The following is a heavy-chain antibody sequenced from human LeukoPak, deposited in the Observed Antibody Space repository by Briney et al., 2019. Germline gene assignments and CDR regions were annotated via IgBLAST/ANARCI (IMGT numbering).Heavy chain of an antibody. V-gene: IGHV3-23*01. J-gene: IGHJ4*02. D-gene: IGHD1-26*01. Sequence: GGSLRLSCAASGFTFSSYAMSWVRQAPGKGLEWVSAISGSGGSTYYADSVKGRFTISRDNSKNTLYLQMNSLRAEDTAVYYYAKGGDWELLNYWGQGTLVTVSS. CDR3: AKGGDWELLNY. CDR1: GFTFSSYA. CDR2: ISGSGGST.